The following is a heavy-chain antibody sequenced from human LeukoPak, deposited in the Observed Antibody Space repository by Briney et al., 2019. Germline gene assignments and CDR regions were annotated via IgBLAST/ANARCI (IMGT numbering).Heavy chain of an antibody. CDR3: ARSPHYDFWSGSGY. J-gene: IGHJ4*02. D-gene: IGHD3-3*01. Sequence: VASVKVSCKASGGTFSSYAISWVRQAPGQWLEWMGGIIPIFGTANYAQKFQGRVTITTDESTSTAYMELSSLRSEDTAVYYCARSPHYDFWSGSGYWGQGTLVTVSS. CDR2: IIPIFGTA. V-gene: IGHV1-69*05. CDR1: GGTFSSYA.